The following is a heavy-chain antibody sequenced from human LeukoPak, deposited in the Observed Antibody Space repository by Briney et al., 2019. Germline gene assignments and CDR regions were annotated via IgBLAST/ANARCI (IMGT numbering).Heavy chain of an antibody. Sequence: GGSLRLSCAASGFTLSSYWMRWVRQAPGKGGEGVANIKQDGSEKYYVDSVKGRFTISRDNAKNSLYLQMNSLRAEDTAVYYCARDPPLLIAAAGTVDYWGQGTLVTVSS. CDR3: ARDPPLLIAAAGTVDY. CDR1: GFTLSSYW. V-gene: IGHV3-7*01. J-gene: IGHJ4*02. D-gene: IGHD6-13*01. CDR2: IKQDGSEK.